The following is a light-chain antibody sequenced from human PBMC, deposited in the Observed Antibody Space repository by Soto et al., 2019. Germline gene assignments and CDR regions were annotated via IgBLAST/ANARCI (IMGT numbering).Light chain of an antibody. J-gene: IGLJ1*01. CDR3: MSYAGGNRFV. V-gene: IGLV2-14*02. Sequence: QSVLTQPASVSGSPGQSITISCTGTSSDVGSYNLVSWYQQHPGKAPKLMIYEGSKRPSGVSNRFSASKSDTTASLTISGLQAEDEGDYYCMSYAGGNRFVFGTGTKVTVL. CDR2: EGS. CDR1: SSDVGSYNL.